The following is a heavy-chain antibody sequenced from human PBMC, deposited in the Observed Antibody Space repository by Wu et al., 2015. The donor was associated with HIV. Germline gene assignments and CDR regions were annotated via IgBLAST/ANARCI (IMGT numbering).Heavy chain of an antibody. J-gene: IGHJ5*02. Sequence: QVQLVQSGAEMKKPGASVEVSCKTSGYPFTGYYIHWVRQAPGQRLEWVGWINPNSGGTMSAEEFQGRVTMTRDTSISTAYMELSRLTSDDTAVYFCAREFYDLSRSQKATNWFDPWGQGTLVTVSS. CDR2: INPNSGGT. D-gene: IGHD3-3*01. V-gene: IGHV1-2*02. CDR3: AREFYDLSRSQKATNWFDP. CDR1: GYPFTGYY.